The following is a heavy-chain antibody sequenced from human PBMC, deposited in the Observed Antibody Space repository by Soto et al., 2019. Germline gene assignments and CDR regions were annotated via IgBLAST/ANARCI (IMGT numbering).Heavy chain of an antibody. V-gene: IGHV3-7*04. CDR2: IKQDGSEK. D-gene: IGHD6-13*01. J-gene: IGHJ6*02. CDR3: ARAGSSWYYYYYGMDV. CDR1: GFTFSSYW. Sequence: GGSLRLSCAASGFTFSSYWMSWVRQAPGKGLEWVANIKQDGSEKYYVDSVKGRFTISRDNAKNSLYLQMNSLRAEDTAVYYCARAGSSWYYYYYGMDVWGQGTTVTVSS.